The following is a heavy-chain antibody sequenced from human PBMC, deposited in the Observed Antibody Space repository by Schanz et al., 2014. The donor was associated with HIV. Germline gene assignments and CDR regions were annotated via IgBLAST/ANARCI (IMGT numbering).Heavy chain of an antibody. CDR2: IGGSRGGT. Sequence: VRLVESGGGVVQPGRSLRLSCAASGFTFDNYGMHWVRQAPGKGLEWVSGIGGSRGGTYYADSVKGRFTISRDNSKNTMFLQMNSLRVEDTAIYYCAKIRGTRGAYDGMDVWGQGTTVTVSS. J-gene: IGHJ6*02. D-gene: IGHD3-10*01. V-gene: IGHV3-23*04. CDR1: GFTFDNYG. CDR3: AKIRGTRGAYDGMDV.